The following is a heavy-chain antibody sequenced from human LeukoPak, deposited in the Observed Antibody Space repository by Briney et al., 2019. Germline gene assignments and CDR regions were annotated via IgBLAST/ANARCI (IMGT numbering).Heavy chain of an antibody. CDR2: IYYSGST. CDR1: GGSISSYY. CDR3: ARDRSPYYDILTGYSYYYYYMDV. D-gene: IGHD3-9*01. V-gene: IGHV4-59*01. J-gene: IGHJ6*03. Sequence: SETLSLTCTVSGGSISSYYWSWIRQPPGKGLEWIGYIYYSGSTNYNPSLKSRVTISVDTSKNQFSLKLSSVTAADTAVYYCARDRSPYYDILTGYSYYYYYMDVWGKGTTVTLSS.